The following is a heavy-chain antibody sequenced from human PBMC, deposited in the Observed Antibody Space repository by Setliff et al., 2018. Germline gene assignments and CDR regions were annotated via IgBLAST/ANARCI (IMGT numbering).Heavy chain of an antibody. J-gene: IGHJ4*02. D-gene: IGHD2-2*01. CDR3: ARGDSAAYPDY. CDR2: IVVGSVST. CDR1: GFTFTTSA. V-gene: IGHV1-58*01. Sequence: ASVKVSCKASGFTFTTSAVQWVRQARGQRLEWIGWIVVGSVSTNYAQKFQDRVIITRDMSTSTVYMELSSLRSEDTAVYYCARGDSAAYPDYWGQGTLVTVSS.